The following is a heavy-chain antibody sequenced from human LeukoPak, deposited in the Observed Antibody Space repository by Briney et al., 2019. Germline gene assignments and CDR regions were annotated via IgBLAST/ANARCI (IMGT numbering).Heavy chain of an antibody. CDR2: ISSDGSIT. J-gene: IGHJ4*02. CDR3: ARHLNYYFDY. CDR1: GFTFSTYW. Sequence: GGSLRLSCAASGFTFSTYWMHWVRQAPGKGLVWVSRISSDGSITSYADSVKGRFTISRDNAENTLYLQMNSLRAEDTAVYYCARHLNYYFDYWGQGTLVTVSS. V-gene: IGHV3-74*01. D-gene: IGHD3-10*01.